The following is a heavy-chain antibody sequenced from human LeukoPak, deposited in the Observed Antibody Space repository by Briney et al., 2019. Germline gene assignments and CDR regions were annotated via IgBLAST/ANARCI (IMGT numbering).Heavy chain of an antibody. CDR2: TYYRSKWYN. V-gene: IGHV6-1*01. J-gene: IGHJ6*02. CDR1: GDSVSSNSAA. D-gene: IGHD3-10*01. Sequence: SQTLSLTCAISGDSVSSNSAAWNWIRQSPSRGLEWLGRTYYRSKWYNDYAVSVKSRITINPDTSKNQFSLQLNSVTPEDTAVYYCASALLLWIGESHPYGMDVWGQGTTVTVSS. CDR3: ASALLLWIGESHPYGMDV.